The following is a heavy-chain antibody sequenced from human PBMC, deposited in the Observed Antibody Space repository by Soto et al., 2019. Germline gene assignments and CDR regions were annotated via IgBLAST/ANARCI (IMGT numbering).Heavy chain of an antibody. CDR3: ARVYYDFWSGYGTTPRNYYYYGMDV. D-gene: IGHD3-3*01. CDR2: IIPIFGTA. V-gene: IGHV1-69*13. Sequence: SVKVSFKASGGTFSSYAIIWVRQAPGQGLEWMGGIIPIFGTANYAQKFQGRVTITADESTSTAYMELSSLRSEDTAVYYCARVYYDFWSGYGTTPRNYYYYGMDVWGQGTTVTVSS. J-gene: IGHJ6*02. CDR1: GGTFSSYA.